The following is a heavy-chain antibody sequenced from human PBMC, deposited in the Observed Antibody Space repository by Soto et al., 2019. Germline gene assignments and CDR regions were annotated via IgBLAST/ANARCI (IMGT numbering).Heavy chain of an antibody. CDR1: GGSISSYY. J-gene: IGHJ4*02. CDR2: IYYSGST. CDR3: ARHYSSSWYLVDY. Sequence: PSETLSLTCTVSGGSISSYYWSWIRQPPGKGLEWIGYIYYSGSTNYNPSLKSRVTISVDTSKNQFSLKLSSVTAADTAVYYCARHYSSSWYLVDYWGQGTLVTVSS. D-gene: IGHD6-13*01. V-gene: IGHV4-59*08.